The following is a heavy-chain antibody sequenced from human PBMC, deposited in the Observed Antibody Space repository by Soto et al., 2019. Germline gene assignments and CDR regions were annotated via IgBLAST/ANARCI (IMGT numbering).Heavy chain of an antibody. CDR3: ARDWGTPGRGSAVDYYYHYGMDV. CDR2: IKEDGSEK. Sequence: EVQLVESGGGLVQPGGSLRLSCIASEFTFNTYWMNWVRQAPGKGLEWVANIKEDGSEKYYVDSVKGRFTISRDNAKNSLYLQMNSLRGEDTAVYYCARDWGTPGRGSAVDYYYHYGMDVWGQGTTVTVSS. V-gene: IGHV3-7*05. CDR1: EFTFNTYW. J-gene: IGHJ6*02. D-gene: IGHD1-1*01.